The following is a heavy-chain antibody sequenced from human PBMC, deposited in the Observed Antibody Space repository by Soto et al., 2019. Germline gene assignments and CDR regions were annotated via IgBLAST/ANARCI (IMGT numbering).Heavy chain of an antibody. J-gene: IGHJ6*02. Sequence: ASVKVSCKASGYTFTSYDINWVRQATGQGLEWMGWMNPNSGNTGYAQKFQGRVTMTRNTSISTAHMELSSLRSEDTAVYYCARGYCSSTSCYYYYYYYGMDVWGQGTTVTVSS. CDR3: ARGYCSSTSCYYYYYYYGMDV. D-gene: IGHD2-2*01. CDR1: GYTFTSYD. V-gene: IGHV1-8*01. CDR2: MNPNSGNT.